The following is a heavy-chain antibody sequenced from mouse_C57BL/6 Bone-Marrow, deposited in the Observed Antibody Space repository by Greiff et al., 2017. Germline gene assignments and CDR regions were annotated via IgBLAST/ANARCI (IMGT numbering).Heavy chain of an antibody. V-gene: IGHV1-26*01. CDR1: GYTFTDYY. Sequence: VQLQQSGPELVKPGASVKISCKASGYTFTDYYMNWVKQSHGKSLEWIGDINPNNGGTSYNQKFKGKATLTVDKSSSTAYMELRSLTSEDSAVYYGAREATVVAGNDYWGQGTTLTVSS. CDR3: AREATVVAGNDY. J-gene: IGHJ2*01. D-gene: IGHD1-1*01. CDR2: INPNNGGT.